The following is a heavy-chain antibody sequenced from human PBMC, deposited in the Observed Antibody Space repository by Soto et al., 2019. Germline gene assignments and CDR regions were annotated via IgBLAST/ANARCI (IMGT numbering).Heavy chain of an antibody. V-gene: IGHV3-23*01. CDR2: ISGSGGST. J-gene: IGHJ4*02. D-gene: IGHD2-15*01. Sequence: EVQLLESGGGLVQPGGSLRLSCAASGFTFSSYAMSWVRQAPGKGLEWVSAISGSGGSTYYADSVKGRFTISRDNSKNXLYRQMNSQRAEDTAGYDCAKDTGYCSGGSCYFDYWGQGTLVTVSS. CDR1: GFTFSSYA. CDR3: AKDTGYCSGGSCYFDY.